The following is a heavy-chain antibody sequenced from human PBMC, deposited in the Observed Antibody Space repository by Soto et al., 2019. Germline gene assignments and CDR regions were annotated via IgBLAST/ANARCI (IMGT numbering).Heavy chain of an antibody. Sequence: SETLSLTCTVSGGSISSYYWSWIRQPPGKGLEWIGYIYYSGSTNYNPSLKSRVTISVDTSKNQFSLKLSSVTAADTAVYYCARYYDSSGYYYKWFDPWGQGTLVTVSS. D-gene: IGHD3-22*01. CDR2: IYYSGST. J-gene: IGHJ5*02. CDR1: GGSISSYY. CDR3: ARYYDSSGYYYKWFDP. V-gene: IGHV4-59*08.